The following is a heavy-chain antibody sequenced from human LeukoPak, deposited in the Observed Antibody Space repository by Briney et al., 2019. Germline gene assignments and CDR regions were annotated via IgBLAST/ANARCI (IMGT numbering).Heavy chain of an antibody. CDR3: ARESRDVYNLYYFDY. CDR1: GNTFSSYT. CDR2: IIPIFGTA. V-gene: IGHV1-69*05. Sequence: ASVKVSCKASGNTFSSYTISWVRQAPGQGLEWMGRIIPIFGTANYAQKFQGRVTITTDESTSTAYMELSSLRSKDTAVYYCARESRDVYNLYYFDYWGQGTLVTVSS. D-gene: IGHD5-24*01. J-gene: IGHJ4*02.